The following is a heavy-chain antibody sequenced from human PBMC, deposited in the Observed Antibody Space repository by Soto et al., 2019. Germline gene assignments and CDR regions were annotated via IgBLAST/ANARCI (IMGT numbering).Heavy chain of an antibody. CDR1: GGSISSSSYY. CDR3: AREIARPANRPFDY. J-gene: IGHJ4*02. D-gene: IGHD6-6*01. Sequence: PSETLSLTCTVSGGSISSSSYYWGWIRQPPGKGLEWIGSIYYSGSTYCNPSLKSRVTISVDTSKNQFSLKLSSVTAADTAVYYCAREIARPANRPFDYWGQGTLVTVSS. V-gene: IGHV4-39*07. CDR2: IYYSGST.